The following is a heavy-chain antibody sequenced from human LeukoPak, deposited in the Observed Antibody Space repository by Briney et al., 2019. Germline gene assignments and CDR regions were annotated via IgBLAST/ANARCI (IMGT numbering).Heavy chain of an antibody. J-gene: IGHJ3*02. CDR1: GFTLSSYW. Sequence: GGSLRLSCAASGFTLSSYWMYWVRQAPGKGLVWVSLVSLDGSTTTYADSVKGRFTISRDNSKNTLYLQMNRLRAEDTAVYYCAKDTTTVTGHAFDIWGQGTMVTVSS. CDR2: VSLDGSTT. CDR3: AKDTTTVTGHAFDI. V-gene: IGHV3-74*01. D-gene: IGHD4-17*01.